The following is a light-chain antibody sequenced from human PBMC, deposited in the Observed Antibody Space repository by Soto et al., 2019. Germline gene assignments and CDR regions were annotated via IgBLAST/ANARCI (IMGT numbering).Light chain of an antibody. CDR2: DAS. Sequence: DIQMTQSPSSLSASVGDRVTITCQASQDIRNSLNWCQQKPGKAPDLLIFDASKLETGVPSRFSGSGSGTDFTFTISSLQPEDFATYYCQQYDNFPRTFGQGTKLEI. CDR3: QQYDNFPRT. J-gene: IGKJ2*01. V-gene: IGKV1-33*01. CDR1: QDIRNS.